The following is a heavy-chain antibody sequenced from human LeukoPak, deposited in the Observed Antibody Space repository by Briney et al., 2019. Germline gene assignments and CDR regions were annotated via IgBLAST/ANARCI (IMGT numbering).Heavy chain of an antibody. CDR2: INPNSGGT. V-gene: IGHV1-2*02. CDR1: GYTFTGYY. D-gene: IGHD2-2*03. CDR3: ARDFLDIVVVPAAGSARHNWFDP. Sequence: GASVKVSCKASGYTFTGYYMHWVRQAPGQGLEWMGWINPNSGGTNYAQKFQGRVTMTRDTSISTAYMELSRLRSDDTAVYYCARDFLDIVVVPAAGSARHNWFDPWGQGTLVTVSS. J-gene: IGHJ5*02.